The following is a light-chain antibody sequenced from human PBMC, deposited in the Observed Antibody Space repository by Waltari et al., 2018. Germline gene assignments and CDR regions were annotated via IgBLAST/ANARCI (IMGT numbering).Light chain of an antibody. CDR2: DAS. V-gene: IGKV3-11*01. J-gene: IGKJ3*01. CDR3: QQRSNWFT. CDR1: QSVSSY. Sequence: ELVLTQSPATLSLSPGERATLSCRASQSVSSYLAWYQQKPGQAPRLLIYDASNRATGIPARFSGSGSGTDFTLTISSLEPEDFAVYYCQQRSNWFTFGPGTRVEI.